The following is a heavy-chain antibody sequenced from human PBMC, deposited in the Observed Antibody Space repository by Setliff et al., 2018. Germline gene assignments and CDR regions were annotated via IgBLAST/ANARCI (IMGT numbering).Heavy chain of an antibody. CDR1: GLSYSNDW. D-gene: IGHD4-17*01. CDR3: ARDPNGDYVGAFDP. Sequence: GGSLRLSCTASGLSYSNDWVSWVRQAPGKGLEWVSSIGASGDRTYYADSVKGRFTISRDNSRNSLYLQMNSLRVEDTASYYCARDPNGDYVGAFDPWGQGILVTVSS. V-gene: IGHV3-23*01. J-gene: IGHJ5*02. CDR2: IGASGDRT.